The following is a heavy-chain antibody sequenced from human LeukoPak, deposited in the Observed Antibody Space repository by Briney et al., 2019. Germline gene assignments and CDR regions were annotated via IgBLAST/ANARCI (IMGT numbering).Heavy chain of an antibody. D-gene: IGHD3-22*01. Sequence: PSETLSLTCTVSGGSITSYYRSWIRQPAGKGLEWIGRIYTSGSTNYNPSLKSRVTMSVDTSKNQFSLKLSSVTAADTAVYYCARDRYYYDSSDAYDYWGQGTLVTVSS. CDR1: GGSITSYY. J-gene: IGHJ4*02. CDR3: ARDRYYYDSSDAYDY. CDR2: IYTSGST. V-gene: IGHV4-4*07.